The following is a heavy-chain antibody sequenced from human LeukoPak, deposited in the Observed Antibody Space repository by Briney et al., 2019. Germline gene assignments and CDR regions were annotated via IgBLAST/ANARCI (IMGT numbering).Heavy chain of an antibody. D-gene: IGHD5-12*01. CDR1: GFTFSSYA. Sequence: GGSLRLSCAASGFTFSSYAMHWVRQAPGKGPEWVAVISYDGSNKYYADSVKGRFTISRDNSKNTLYLQMNSLRAEDTAVYYCARDGEDSGYGWHFDYWGQGTLVTVSS. CDR3: ARDGEDSGYGWHFDY. J-gene: IGHJ4*02. CDR2: ISYDGSNK. V-gene: IGHV3-30-3*01.